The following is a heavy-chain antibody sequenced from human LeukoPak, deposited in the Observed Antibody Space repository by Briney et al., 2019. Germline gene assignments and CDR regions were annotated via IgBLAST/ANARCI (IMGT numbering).Heavy chain of an antibody. CDR3: ARGGDSGWYFDY. CDR2: IYHSGSA. Sequence: SETLPLTCAVSGGSISSSNWWSWVRQPPGKGLEWIGEIYHSGSANYNPSLKSRVTISVDKSKNQFSLKLSSVTAADTAVYYCARGGDSGWYFDYWGQGTLVTVSS. CDR1: GGSISSSNW. J-gene: IGHJ4*02. V-gene: IGHV4-4*02. D-gene: IGHD6-19*01.